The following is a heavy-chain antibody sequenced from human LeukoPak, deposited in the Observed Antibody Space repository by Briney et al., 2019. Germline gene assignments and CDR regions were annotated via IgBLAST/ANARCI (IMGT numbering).Heavy chain of an antibody. Sequence: PGGSLRLSCAASGVTFRSYSMNWVRQAPGKGLEWVSYMSTTSSSISYADSVKGRFTISRDNARNSLYLQLNGLRDEDTAVYYCARDDPSEYGSIDYWGQGTLVTVSS. CDR3: ARDDPSEYGSIDY. CDR2: MSTTSSSI. D-gene: IGHD3-10*01. CDR1: GVTFRSYS. J-gene: IGHJ4*02. V-gene: IGHV3-48*02.